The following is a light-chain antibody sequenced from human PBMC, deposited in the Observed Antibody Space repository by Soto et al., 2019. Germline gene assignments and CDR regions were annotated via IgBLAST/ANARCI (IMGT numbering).Light chain of an antibody. CDR2: DVS. V-gene: IGLV2-8*01. CDR1: SSDVGGYNY. Sequence: QSALTQPPSASGSPGQSVAISCTRTSSDVGGYNYVSWYQQYPGKAPKLMIYDVSKRPSGVPDRFSGSKSGNTASLTVSGLQAEDEADYYCSSYAGAHIVFGTGTKLTVL. CDR3: SSYAGAHIV. J-gene: IGLJ1*01.